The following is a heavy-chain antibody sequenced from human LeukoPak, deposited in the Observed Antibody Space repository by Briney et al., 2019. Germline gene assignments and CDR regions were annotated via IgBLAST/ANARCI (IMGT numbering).Heavy chain of an antibody. D-gene: IGHD6-19*01. V-gene: IGHV4-59*12. J-gene: IGHJ4*02. Sequence: PSETLSLTCTVSGGSISSDYWSWIRQPPGKGLEWLGYIYYSGSTNYNPSLKSRVTISVDTSKNQFSLKLRSVTAADTAVYYCARDSSGWYIPDFWGQGTLVTVSS. CDR3: ARDSSGWYIPDF. CDR2: IYYSGST. CDR1: GGSISSDY.